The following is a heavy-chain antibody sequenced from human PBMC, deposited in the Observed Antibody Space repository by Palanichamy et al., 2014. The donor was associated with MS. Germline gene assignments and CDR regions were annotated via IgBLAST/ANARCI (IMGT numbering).Heavy chain of an antibody. CDR3: ARAPTDSSGWYENGFDI. V-gene: IGHV3-74*01. CDR1: IHLQYLL. Sequence: EVQLVESGGGLVQPGGSRETLLCSLWIHLQYLLDALGPPSSREGGWCGVSRINSDESTTDYADSVKGRFTISRDNAKNTLYLQMNSLRAEDTAVYYCARAPTDSSGWYENGFDIWGQGTMVTVSS. J-gene: IGHJ3*02. CDR2: INSDESTT. D-gene: IGHD6-19*01.